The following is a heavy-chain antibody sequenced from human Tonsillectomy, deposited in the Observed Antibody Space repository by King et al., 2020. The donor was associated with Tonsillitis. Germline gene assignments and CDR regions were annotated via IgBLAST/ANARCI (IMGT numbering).Heavy chain of an antibody. CDR3: AKDRRVWLRRVNFDY. J-gene: IGHJ4*02. CDR2: IIGSGGST. V-gene: IGHV3-23*04. CDR1: GVTFSSYA. Sequence: VQLVESGGGLVQPGGSLRLSCAASGVTFSSYAMSWVRQAPGKGLEWVSGIIGSGGSTYYADSMKGRFTTSRDNSKNTLYLQMNSLRAEDTAVYYGAKDRRVWLRRVNFDYWGQGTLVTVSS. D-gene: IGHD5-12*01.